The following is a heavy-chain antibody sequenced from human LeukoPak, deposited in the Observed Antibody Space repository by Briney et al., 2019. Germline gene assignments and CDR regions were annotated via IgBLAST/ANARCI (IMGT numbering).Heavy chain of an antibody. Sequence: ASVKVSCKASGYTFTSYYMHWVRQAPGQGLEWMGWINPNSGGTNYAQKFQGRVTMTSDTSISTAYMELSSLRSDDTAVYYCARDLGGAAAGTGDYWGQGTLVTVSS. CDR3: ARDLGGAAAGTGDY. CDR2: INPNSGGT. D-gene: IGHD6-13*01. V-gene: IGHV1-2*02. J-gene: IGHJ4*02. CDR1: GYTFTSYY.